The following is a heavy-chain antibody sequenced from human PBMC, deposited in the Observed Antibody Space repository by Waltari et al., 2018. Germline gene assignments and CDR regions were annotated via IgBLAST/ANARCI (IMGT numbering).Heavy chain of an antibody. J-gene: IGHJ5*02. CDR2: TYHSGSA. Sequence: QVQLQESGPRLVKPSETLSLTCSVSGFPIGSEYYWAWVRQSPGEGRVWIGSTYHSGSADYNPSLKGRVTISVDTSKNQFSLKLTSVTVADSGVYYCARLSPYTSSGDFFDPWGQGALVTVSS. CDR1: GFPIGSEYY. D-gene: IGHD2-21*02. CDR3: ARLSPYTSSGDFFDP. V-gene: IGHV4-38-2*01.